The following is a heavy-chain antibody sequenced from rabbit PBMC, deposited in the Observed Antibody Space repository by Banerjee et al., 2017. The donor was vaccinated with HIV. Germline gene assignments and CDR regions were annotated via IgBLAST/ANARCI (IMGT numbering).Heavy chain of an antibody. Sequence: QEQLKETGGGLVKPEGSLTLTCTASGFSFSSNAMCWVRQAPGKGLEWIACIYAGSSGSTYYASWAKGRFTISKTSSTTVTLQMTSLTAADTATYFCATRYAGYAGTSYVFNLWGPGTLVTVS. D-gene: IGHD8-1*01. CDR1: GFSFSSNA. J-gene: IGHJ4*01. CDR3: ATRYAGYAGTSYVFNL. V-gene: IGHV1S45*01. CDR2: IYAGSSGST.